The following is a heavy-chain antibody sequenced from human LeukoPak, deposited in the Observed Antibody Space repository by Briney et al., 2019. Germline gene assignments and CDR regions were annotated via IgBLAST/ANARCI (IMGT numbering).Heavy chain of an antibody. Sequence: SETLSLTCTVSGVSISSYYWNWIRQSPGKGLEWIGYIYYSGSTNYNPSLNSRVTISVDTSKNQFSLKLNSVTAADTAVYYCARGDSSWPYYFDCWGQGTQVTVSS. CDR1: GVSISSYY. D-gene: IGHD6-13*01. J-gene: IGHJ4*02. CDR2: IYYSGST. V-gene: IGHV4-59*01. CDR3: ARGDSSWPYYFDC.